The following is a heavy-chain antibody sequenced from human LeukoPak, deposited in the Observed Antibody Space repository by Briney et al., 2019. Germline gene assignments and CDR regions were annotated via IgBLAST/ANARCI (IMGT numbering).Heavy chain of an antibody. J-gene: IGHJ4*02. V-gene: IGHV4-34*01. Sequence: SETLSLTCAVYGGSFSGYYWSWIRQPPGKGLEWFVEINHSGSTNYNPSLKSRVTISVATSKTQFSLNLSPVTAADTAVYYCSRGYGDYSYWGQGTLVTVSS. CDR2: INHSGST. CDR1: GGSFSGYY. CDR3: SRGYGDYSY. D-gene: IGHD4-17*01.